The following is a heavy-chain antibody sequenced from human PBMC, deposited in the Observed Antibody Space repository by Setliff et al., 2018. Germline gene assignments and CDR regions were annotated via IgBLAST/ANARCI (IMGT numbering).Heavy chain of an antibody. J-gene: IGHJ5*01. D-gene: IGHD4-4*01. CDR3: AGRDYSGGDS. Sequence: PSETLSLTCNVSGGSISSYSWSWIRQSPGRGLEWIGEINDRGSTHYNPSLKSRVTISADTSNNSFSLNLFSVTAADTAVYYCAGRDYSGGDSWGHGTLVTVSS. CDR1: GGSISSYS. CDR2: INDRGST. V-gene: IGHV4-34*01.